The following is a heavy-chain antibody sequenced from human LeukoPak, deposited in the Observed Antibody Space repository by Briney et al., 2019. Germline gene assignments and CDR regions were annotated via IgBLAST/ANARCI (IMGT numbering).Heavy chain of an antibody. D-gene: IGHD5-18*01. CDR1: GGSLSSHY. V-gene: IGHV4-59*11. CDR3: ARVRHSGYSYVLGYYYYMDV. Sequence: SETLSLTCTVSGGSLSSHYWSWIRQPPRKGLEWVGYIYYSGSTNYNPSLKSRVTISVDTSKDQFSLKLSSVTAADTAVYYCARVRHSGYSYVLGYYYYMDVWGKGTTVTVSS. CDR2: IYYSGST. J-gene: IGHJ6*03.